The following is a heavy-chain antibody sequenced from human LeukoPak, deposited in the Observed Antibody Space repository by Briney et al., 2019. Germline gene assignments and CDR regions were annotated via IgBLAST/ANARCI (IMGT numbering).Heavy chain of an antibody. J-gene: IGHJ4*02. V-gene: IGHV4-38-2*01. CDR1: GYSISRGYY. CDR2: IYPSGST. Sequence: SETLSLTCAVSGYSISRGYYWGWIRQPTGKGLEWIGSIYPSGSTYYNPSLTSRVTISVDKSKNQFSLKLGTVTAADAAVYYCAGTAVTGTGAVDYWGQGTLVTVSS. CDR3: AGTAVTGTGAVDY. D-gene: IGHD6-19*01.